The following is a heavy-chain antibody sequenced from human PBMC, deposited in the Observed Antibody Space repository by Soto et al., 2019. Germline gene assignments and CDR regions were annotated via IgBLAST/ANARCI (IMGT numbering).Heavy chain of an antibody. J-gene: IGHJ3*02. Sequence: GGSLRLSCAASGFTFSNAWMNWVRQAPGKGLEWVGRIKSKTDGGTTDYAAPVKGRFTISRDDSKNTLYLQMNSLKTEDTAVYYCTNSATYYYDSSGYRVFAFDIWGQGTMVTVSS. D-gene: IGHD3-22*01. CDR3: TNSATYYYDSSGYRVFAFDI. V-gene: IGHV3-15*07. CDR2: IKSKTDGGTT. CDR1: GFTFSNAW.